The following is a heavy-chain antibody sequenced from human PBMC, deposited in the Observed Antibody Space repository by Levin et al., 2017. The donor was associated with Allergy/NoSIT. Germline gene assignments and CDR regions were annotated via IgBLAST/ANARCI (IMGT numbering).Heavy chain of an antibody. CDR3: ARELRDYGGNSGFDP. D-gene: IGHD4-23*01. CDR2: IYSGGST. V-gene: IGHV3-53*01. CDR1: GFTVSSNY. J-gene: IGHJ5*02. Sequence: PGGSLRLSCAASGFTVSSNYMSWVRQAPGKGLEWVSVIYSGGSTYYADSVKGRFTISRDNSKNTLYLQMNSLRAEDTAVYYCARELRDYGGNSGFDPWGQGTLVTVSS.